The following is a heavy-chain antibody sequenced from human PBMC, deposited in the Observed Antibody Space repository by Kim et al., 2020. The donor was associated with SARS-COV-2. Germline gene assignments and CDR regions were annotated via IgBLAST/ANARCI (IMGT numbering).Heavy chain of an antibody. D-gene: IGHD6-25*01. CDR2: T. CDR3: ARDSAAIAAGT. Sequence: TNYNPSLKSRVTISVDTSKNQFSLKLSSVTAADTAVYYCARDSAAIAAGTWGQGTLVTVSS. J-gene: IGHJ5*02. V-gene: IGHV4-59*01.